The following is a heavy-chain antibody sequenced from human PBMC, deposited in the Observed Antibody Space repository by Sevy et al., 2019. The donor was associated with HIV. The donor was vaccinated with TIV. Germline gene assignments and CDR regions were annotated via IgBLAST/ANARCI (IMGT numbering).Heavy chain of an antibody. CDR2: ISGSGRST. V-gene: IGHV3-23*01. J-gene: IGHJ6*02. Sequence: GGSLRLSCAASGFTFTSYAMNWVRQAPGKGLDWVSSISGSGRSTYYADSVEGRFTISRDNSKNTLSLQMNSLRADDPDVYYCAKGYCSGVSCPRDYYLYGLDVWGQGTTVTVSS. D-gene: IGHD2-15*01. CDR1: GFTFTSYA. CDR3: AKGYCSGVSCPRDYYLYGLDV.